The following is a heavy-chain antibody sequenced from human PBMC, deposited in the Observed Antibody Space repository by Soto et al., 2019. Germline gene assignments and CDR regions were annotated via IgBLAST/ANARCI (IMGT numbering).Heavy chain of an antibody. V-gene: IGHV4-59*01. CDR1: GGSISSYY. CDR2: IYYSGST. CDR3: ARGGLAYYYGMDV. J-gene: IGHJ6*02. Sequence: SETLSLTCTVSGGSISSYYWSWIRQPPGKGLEWIGYIYYSGSTNYNPSLKSRVTISVDTSKNQFSLKLSSVTAADTAVYYCARGGLAYYYGMDVWGQGTTVTVSS. D-gene: IGHD3-9*01.